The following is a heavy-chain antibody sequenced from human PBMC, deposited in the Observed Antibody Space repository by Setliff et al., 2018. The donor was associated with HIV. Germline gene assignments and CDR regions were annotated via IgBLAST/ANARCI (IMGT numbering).Heavy chain of an antibody. CDR1: GITLSNYA. CDR2: ISLSGGST. CDR3: AKDRQQLDPREFDY. Sequence: SLRLSCAASGITLSNYAMSWVRQAPGKGLEWVSGISLSGGSTYYADSVKGRFTIFRDKSKKTLYLQMSSLRVEDTAVYYCAKDRQQLDPREFDYWGQGTLVTVSS. D-gene: IGHD6-13*01. V-gene: IGHV3-23*01. J-gene: IGHJ4*02.